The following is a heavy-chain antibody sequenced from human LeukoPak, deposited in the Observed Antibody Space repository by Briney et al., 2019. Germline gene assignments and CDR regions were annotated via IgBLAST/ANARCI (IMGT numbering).Heavy chain of an antibody. V-gene: IGHV4-39*02. CDR1: GDSISTSSYY. J-gene: IGHJ6*03. CDR2: IYYSGST. Sequence: SETLSLTCSVSGDSISTSSYYWGWIRQPPGKGLEWIGTIYYSGSTYYNPSLTSRVTISVDTSKNQFSLKLSSVTAADTAVYYCARDKYSSGWYTGYMDVWGTGTTVTISS. D-gene: IGHD6-19*01. CDR3: ARDKYSSGWYTGYMDV.